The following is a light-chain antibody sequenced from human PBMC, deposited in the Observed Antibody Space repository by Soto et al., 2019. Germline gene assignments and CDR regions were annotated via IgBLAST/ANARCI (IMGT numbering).Light chain of an antibody. J-gene: IGKJ4*01. V-gene: IGKV3-15*01. CDR3: QPYNNWPLT. Sequence: VMRQSPATLSVSRGEGATLSCRASQGIGDTLAWYQHKPGQTPRLLIYDTSTRATGVPTRFSGSRSGAEFTLTINRLQSEDFAVYSCQPYNNWPLTFGGGTKVDIK. CDR1: QGIGDT. CDR2: DTS.